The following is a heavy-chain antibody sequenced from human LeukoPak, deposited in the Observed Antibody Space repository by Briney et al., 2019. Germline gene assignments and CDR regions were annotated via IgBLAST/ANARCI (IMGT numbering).Heavy chain of an antibody. V-gene: IGHV3-15*07. CDR3: TTDRRQIAVAGPDDY. D-gene: IGHD6-19*01. CDR1: GFTFANAW. J-gene: IGHJ4*02. Sequence: PGGSLGLSCAASGFTFANAWMNWVRQAPGKGLEWVARIKSKTDGGTTDYAAPVKGRFTISRDDSKNTLYLQMNSLKTEDTAVFYCTTDRRQIAVAGPDDYWGQGTLVTVSS. CDR2: IKSKTDGGTT.